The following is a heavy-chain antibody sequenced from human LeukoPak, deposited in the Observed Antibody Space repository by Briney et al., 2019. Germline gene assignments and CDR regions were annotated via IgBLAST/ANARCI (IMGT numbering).Heavy chain of an antibody. D-gene: IGHD3-10*01. J-gene: IGHJ6*02. CDR1: GFTFSKYK. CDR3: ARDPVRLVRGVTSQYYYYGMDV. V-gene: IGHV3-21*01. Sequence: GGSLRLSCAASGFTFSKYKMNWVRQAPGKGLEWVSSISSSSSYIFYADSVKGRFTISRDNANNSPYLQMTSLRAEDTAVYYCARDPVRLVRGVTSQYYYYGMDVWGQGTTVTVSS. CDR2: ISSSSSYI.